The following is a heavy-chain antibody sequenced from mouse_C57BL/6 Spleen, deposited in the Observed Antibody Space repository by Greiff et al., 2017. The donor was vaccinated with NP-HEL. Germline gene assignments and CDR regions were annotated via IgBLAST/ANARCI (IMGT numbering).Heavy chain of an antibody. CDR1: GYTFTSYW. CDR2: IYPGSGST. D-gene: IGHD2-4*01. V-gene: IGHV1-55*01. Sequence: QVQLQQPGAELVKPGASVKMSCKASGYTFTSYWITWVKPRPGQGLEWIGDIYPGSGSTNYNEKFKSKATLTVDTSSSTAYMQLSSLTSEDSAVYYCAIDYDATARFAYWGQGTLVTVSA. CDR3: AIDYDATARFAY. J-gene: IGHJ3*01.